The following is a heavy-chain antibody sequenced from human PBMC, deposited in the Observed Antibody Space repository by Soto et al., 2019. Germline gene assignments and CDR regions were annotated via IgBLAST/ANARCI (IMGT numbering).Heavy chain of an antibody. J-gene: IGHJ4*02. Sequence: EVQLLESGGGLVQPGGSLRLSCAASGFTFSSSGMSWVRQAPGKGLEWVSGITDSGGTTYYVDSVKGRFTISRDNSKNTRSLEMNSLRAEDTAVYYCAKDSGWLHYYRGQGTMVTVST. V-gene: IGHV3-23*01. CDR3: AKDSGWLHYY. D-gene: IGHD5-12*01. CDR2: ITDSGGTT. CDR1: GFTFSSSG.